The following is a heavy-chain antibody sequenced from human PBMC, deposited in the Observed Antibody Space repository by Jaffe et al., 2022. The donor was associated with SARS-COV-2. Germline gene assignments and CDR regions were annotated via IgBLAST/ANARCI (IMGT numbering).Heavy chain of an antibody. CDR3: ARDHYSGYDPFPYYFDY. D-gene: IGHD5-12*01. J-gene: IGHJ4*02. CDR2: ISYDGSNK. V-gene: IGHV3-30-3*01. Sequence: QVQLVESGGGVVQPGRSLRLSCAASGFTFSSYAMHWVRQAPGKGLEWVAVISYDGSNKYYADSVKGRFTISRDNSKNTLYLQMNSLRAEDTAVYYCARDHYSGYDPFPYYFDYWGQGTLVTVSS. CDR1: GFTFSSYA.